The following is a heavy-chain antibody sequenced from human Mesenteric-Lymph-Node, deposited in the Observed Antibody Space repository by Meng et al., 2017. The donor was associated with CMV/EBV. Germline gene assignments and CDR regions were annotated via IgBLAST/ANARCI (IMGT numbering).Heavy chain of an antibody. CDR2: INAGNDNT. CDR3: AKGFCSSTSCYNWFDP. V-gene: IGHV1-3*01. Sequence: SGYSFTNYAIHWVRQAPGQRLEWMGWINAGNDNTKYSQNFQGRVTITRDPSASTAYMELNSPRSEDTAVYYCAKGFCSSTSCYNWFDPWGQGTLVTVSS. CDR1: GYSFTNYA. D-gene: IGHD2-2*01. J-gene: IGHJ5*02.